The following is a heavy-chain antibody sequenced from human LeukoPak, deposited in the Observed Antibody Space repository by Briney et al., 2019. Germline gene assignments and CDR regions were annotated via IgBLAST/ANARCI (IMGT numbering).Heavy chain of an antibody. V-gene: IGHV3-66*01. CDR1: GFGVSSTY. J-gene: IGHJ4*02. D-gene: IGHD2-15*01. Sequence: HPRGSLRLSCAVSGFGVSSTYMSWVRQAPGKGLEWFSVIYSGGSTYYADYVQGRFTISRDNSKNTLYLQMNSMRVEDTAVYFCARGDCSGGSCYSGYWGQGTLVTVSS. CDR2: IYSGGST. CDR3: ARGDCSGGSCYSGY.